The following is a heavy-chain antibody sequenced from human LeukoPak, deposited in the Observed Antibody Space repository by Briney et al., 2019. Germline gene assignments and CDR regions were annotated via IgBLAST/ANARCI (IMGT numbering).Heavy chain of an antibody. Sequence: ASVKVSCKASGYIFTRYGINWVRQAPGQGLEWMGWINTYNGHTKYEQKVQDRITLTRDTSTSTVYMELRTLRSDDTAVYYCASRGYTTSSLTPWGQGTMVTVSS. CDR2: INTYNGHT. CDR1: GYIFTRYG. CDR3: ASRGYTTSSLTP. D-gene: IGHD6-6*01. V-gene: IGHV1-18*01. J-gene: IGHJ3*01.